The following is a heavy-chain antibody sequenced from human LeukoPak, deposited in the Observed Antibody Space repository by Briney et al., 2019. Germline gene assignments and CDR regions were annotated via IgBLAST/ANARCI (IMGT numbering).Heavy chain of an antibody. Sequence: GASVKVSCKASGYTFTSYGISWVRQAPGQGLEWMGWINTNTGNPTYAQGFTGRFVFSLDTSVSTAYLQISSLKVEDTAVYYCARQGPGYCGSTRCYGVGHWGQGTLVTVSS. V-gene: IGHV7-4-1*02. J-gene: IGHJ4*02. CDR2: INTNTGNP. CDR1: GYTFTSYG. D-gene: IGHD2-2*01. CDR3: ARQGPGYCGSTRCYGVGH.